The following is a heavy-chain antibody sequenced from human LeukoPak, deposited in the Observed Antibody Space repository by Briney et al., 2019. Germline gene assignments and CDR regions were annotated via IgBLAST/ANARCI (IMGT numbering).Heavy chain of an antibody. CDR1: GCSISNENW. V-gene: IGHV4-4*02. CDR3: AGSPIGYGMDV. CDR2: IYHSGST. J-gene: IGHJ6*02. Sequence: SETLSITCAVSGCSISNENWCGWVRLPPGKGLEWIGEIYHSGSTNYIPSLKSRVTISVDKSKNQFSLKLTSVTAADTAVYYCAGSPIGYGMDVWGQGTTVTVSS.